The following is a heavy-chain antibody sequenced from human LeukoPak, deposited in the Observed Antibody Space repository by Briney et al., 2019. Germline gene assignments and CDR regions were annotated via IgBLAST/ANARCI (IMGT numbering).Heavy chain of an antibody. Sequence: SVKVSCKASGGTFSSYAISWVRQAPGQGLEWMGRIIPIFGTANYAQKFQGRVTITTDESTSTAYMELSSPRSEDTAVYYCARAQLWSPWYFDYWGQGTLVTVSS. CDR3: ARAQLWSPWYFDY. CDR1: GGTFSSYA. CDR2: IIPIFGTA. V-gene: IGHV1-69*05. D-gene: IGHD5-18*01. J-gene: IGHJ4*02.